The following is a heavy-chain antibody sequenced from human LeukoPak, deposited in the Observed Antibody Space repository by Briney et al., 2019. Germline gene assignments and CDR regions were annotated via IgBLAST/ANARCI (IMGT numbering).Heavy chain of an antibody. V-gene: IGHV3-9*01. CDR2: ISWNSGSI. CDR1: GFTFDDYA. Sequence: GGPLRLSCAASGFTFDDYAMHWVRQAPGKGLEWVSGISWNSGSIGYADSVKGRFTISRDNAKNSLYLQMNSLRAEDTALYYCATVTVTTGDGDYWGQGTLVTVSS. D-gene: IGHD4-17*01. CDR3: ATVTVTTGDGDY. J-gene: IGHJ4*02.